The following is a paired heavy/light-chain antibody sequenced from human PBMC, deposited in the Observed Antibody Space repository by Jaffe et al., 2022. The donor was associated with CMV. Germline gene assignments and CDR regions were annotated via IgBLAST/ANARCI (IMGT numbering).Heavy chain of an antibody. CDR1: GFTLSSFT. J-gene: IGHJ3*02. Sequence: EVQLVESGGGLVKPGGSLRLSCEASGFTLSSFTMNWVRQAPGEALEWVSSCSSASAYIYYADSVKGRFTISRDNAKNSLYLQMNSLRAEDTAVYYCARDPPGDDDTFDMWGQGTMVTVSS. D-gene: IGHD7-27*01. V-gene: IGHV3-21*01. CDR3: ARDPPGDDDTFDM. CDR2: CSSASAYI.
Light chain of an antibody. CDR1: SGINVGTYR. CDR3: VIWHRSAYV. Sequence: QAVLTQPSSLSASPGASASLTCTLRSGINVGTYRIYWYQQKPGSPPQYLLNYKSDSDKQQGSGVPSRFSGSKDASANAGILLISGLQSEDEADYYCVIWHRSAYVFGTGTKVTVL. V-gene: IGLV5-45*03. CDR2: YKSDSDK. J-gene: IGLJ1*01.